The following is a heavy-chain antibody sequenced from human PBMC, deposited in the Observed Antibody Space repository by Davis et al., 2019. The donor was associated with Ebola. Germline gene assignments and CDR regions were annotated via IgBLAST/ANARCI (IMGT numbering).Heavy chain of an antibody. CDR2: IIPIFGTA. CDR3: ARETAAYSSSSFVYYYGMDV. V-gene: IGHV1-69*13. D-gene: IGHD6-6*01. J-gene: IGHJ6*02. Sequence: AASVKVSCKASGGTFSSYAISWVRQAPGQGLEWMGGIIPIFGTANYAQKFQGRVTITADESTSTAYMELSSLRSEDTAVYYCARETAAYSSSSFVYYYGMDVWGQGTTVTVSS. CDR1: GGTFSSYA.